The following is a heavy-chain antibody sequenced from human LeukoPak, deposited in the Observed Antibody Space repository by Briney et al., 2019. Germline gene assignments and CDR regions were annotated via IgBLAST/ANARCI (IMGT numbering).Heavy chain of an antibody. D-gene: IGHD2-21*01. CDR1: GFTFSSYA. V-gene: IGHV3-30-3*01. J-gene: IGHJ4*02. CDR3: AREGDGSRYYFDY. Sequence: GGSLRLSCAASGFTFSSYAMHWVRQAPGKGLEWVAVISYDGSNKYYADSVKGRFTISRDNSKNTLYLQMNSLRAEDTAVYYCAREGDGSRYYFDYWGQGILVTVSS. CDR2: ISYDGSNK.